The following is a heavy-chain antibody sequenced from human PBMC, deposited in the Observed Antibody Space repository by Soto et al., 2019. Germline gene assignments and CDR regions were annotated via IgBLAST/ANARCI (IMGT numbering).Heavy chain of an antibody. J-gene: IGHJ6*02. V-gene: IGHV4-59*01. D-gene: IGHD3-10*01. Sequence: QVQLQESGPGLVKPSETLSLTCTVSGDSISSYYWTWIRQPPGEGLEWIGYIYDSGRTYYNPSLKSRVTISVDTSKNQFALRLSSVSAADTAVYYCAIGTIPYYYSGMDVWVQGAKVTVSS. CDR1: GDSISSYY. CDR2: IYDSGRT. CDR3: AIGTIPYYYSGMDV.